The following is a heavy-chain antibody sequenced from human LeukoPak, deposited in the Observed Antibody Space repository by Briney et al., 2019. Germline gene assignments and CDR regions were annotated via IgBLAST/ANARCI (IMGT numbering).Heavy chain of an antibody. CDR1: GFTFSRYE. CDR3: ARDEGSSWFFDN. V-gene: IGHV3-48*03. J-gene: IGHJ4*02. CDR2: ISGSGSTI. Sequence: PGGSLRLSCAASGFTFSRYELNWVRQAPGRGLEWISYISGSGSTIYYADSVKGRFTISRDNAKNSLYLQMNTQRAEDTAVYYCARDEGSSWFFDNWGQGTLVTVSS. D-gene: IGHD6-13*01.